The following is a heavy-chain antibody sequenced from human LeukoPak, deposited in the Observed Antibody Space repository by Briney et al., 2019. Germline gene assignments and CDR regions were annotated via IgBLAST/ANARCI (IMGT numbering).Heavy chain of an antibody. Sequence: SETLSLTRAVYGGGFSGYYWSWVREPPGNGREWVGEINHSGSTNYNPSLKSRVTIYEDTSKNHISLRRSSVTAADNALCFCAGGPPRQPTRVGDDFGIDYWGQGTLVTVSS. CDR3: AGGPPRQPTRVGDDFGIDY. V-gene: IGHV4-34*01. D-gene: IGHD5-12*01. J-gene: IGHJ4*02. CDR1: GGGFSGYY. CDR2: INHSGST.